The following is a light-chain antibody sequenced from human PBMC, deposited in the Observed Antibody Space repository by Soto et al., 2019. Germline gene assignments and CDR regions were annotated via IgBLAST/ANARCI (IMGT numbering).Light chain of an antibody. Sequence: EIVLTHSPGTLSLSPGERATLSCRASQSVSSNYLAWYQQKPGQAPQLLIYGASSRATGIPGRFSGSGSGTDFTLTISRLEPEDFAVYYCQHYGSSPETFGQGTKVDIK. CDR1: QSVSSNY. J-gene: IGKJ1*01. V-gene: IGKV3-20*01. CDR3: QHYGSSPET. CDR2: GAS.